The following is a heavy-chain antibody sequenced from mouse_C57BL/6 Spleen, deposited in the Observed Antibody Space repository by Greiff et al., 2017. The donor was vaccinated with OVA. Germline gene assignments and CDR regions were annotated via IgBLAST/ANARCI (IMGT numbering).Heavy chain of an antibody. CDR3: ARSWEIRGYFDY. D-gene: IGHD5-1-1*01. CDR2: INPSNGGT. CDR1: GYTFTSYW. J-gene: IGHJ2*01. Sequence: QVQLQQPGPELVKPGASVKLSCKASGYTFTSYWMHWVKQRPGQGLEWIGNINPSNGGTNYNEKFKSKATLTVDKSSSTAYMQLSSLTSEDSAVYYCARSWEIRGYFDYWGQGTTLTVSS. V-gene: IGHV1-53*01.